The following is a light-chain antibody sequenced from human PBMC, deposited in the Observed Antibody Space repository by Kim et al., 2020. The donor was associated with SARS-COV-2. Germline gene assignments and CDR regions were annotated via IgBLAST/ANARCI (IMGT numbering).Light chain of an antibody. CDR3: QQYGTSPYT. Sequence: LSPGERATLSCRASQSVSSSYLAWYQQKPGQAPRLLIYGASSRATGIPDRFSGSGSGTDFTLTISRLEPEDFAVYYCQQYGTSPYTFGQGTKLEIK. CDR2: GAS. V-gene: IGKV3-20*01. CDR1: QSVSSSY. J-gene: IGKJ2*01.